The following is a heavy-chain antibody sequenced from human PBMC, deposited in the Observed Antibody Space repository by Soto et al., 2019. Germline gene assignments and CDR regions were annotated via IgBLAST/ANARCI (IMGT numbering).Heavy chain of an antibody. CDR1: GFTFSSYG. CDR3: ARVGYGDYPLDY. D-gene: IGHD4-17*01. Sequence: PGGSLRLSCAASGFTFSSYGIHWVRQAPGKGLEWVAVIWYDGSNKYYADSVKGRFTISRDNSKNTLYLQMNSLRAEDTALYYCARVGYGDYPLDYWGQGTLVTVSS. V-gene: IGHV3-33*01. CDR2: IWYDGSNK. J-gene: IGHJ4*02.